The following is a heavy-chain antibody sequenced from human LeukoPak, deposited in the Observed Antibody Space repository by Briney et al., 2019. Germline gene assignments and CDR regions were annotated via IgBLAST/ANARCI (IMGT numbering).Heavy chain of an antibody. Sequence: SVKVSCKASGGTFSSYAISWVRQAPGQGLEWMGRIIPILGIANYAQKFQGRVTITADKSTSTAYKELSSLRSEDTAVYYCARGGDGYNPFDYWGQGTLVTVSS. CDR3: ARGGDGYNPFDY. J-gene: IGHJ4*02. D-gene: IGHD5-24*01. CDR1: GGTFSSYA. CDR2: IIPILGIA. V-gene: IGHV1-69*04.